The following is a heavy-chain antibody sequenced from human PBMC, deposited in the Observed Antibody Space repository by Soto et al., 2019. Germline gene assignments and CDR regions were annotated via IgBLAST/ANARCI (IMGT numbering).Heavy chain of an antibody. J-gene: IGHJ4*02. CDR1: GFTFKTYA. Sequence: VQLLESGGGLVQPGGSLRLSCATFGFTFKTYAMTWVRQAPGKGLEWVAVISGSGGTIYYADSVKGRFTISRDNSKDAVYLQMNSLRADDTALYYCAKDKSVWGFFDFWGQGTQVTVSP. CDR2: ISGSGGTI. CDR3: AKDKSVWGFFDF. D-gene: IGHD7-27*01. V-gene: IGHV3-23*01.